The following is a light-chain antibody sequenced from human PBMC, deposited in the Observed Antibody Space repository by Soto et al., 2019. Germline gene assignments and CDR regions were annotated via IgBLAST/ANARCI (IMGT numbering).Light chain of an antibody. CDR3: CSYAGSSNFYV. J-gene: IGLJ1*01. CDR1: SSDVGSYNL. V-gene: IGLV2-23*02. Sequence: QSARTHPASVSWSPGHSIAVSCTGTSSDVGSYNLVSWYQHHPGKAPQLMIYEVTKRPSGVSDRFSGSKSGNTASLTISGLQAEDEADYYCCSYAGSSNFYVFGTGTKVTVL. CDR2: EVT.